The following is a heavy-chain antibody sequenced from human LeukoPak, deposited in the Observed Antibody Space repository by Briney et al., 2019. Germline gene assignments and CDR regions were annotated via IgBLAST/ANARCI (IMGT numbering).Heavy chain of an antibody. CDR1: GINFRDSG. V-gene: IGHV3-30*02. CDR3: AREGGTVVIGRFDY. D-gene: IGHD2-2*01. Sequence: GGSLRLSCAASGINFRDSGMHSVRQAPGMGLEWVTFIQTDGGDKKYAASVAGRFTISRDNSKNTVYLHMSSLRPDDTALYYCAREGGTVVIGRFDYWGQGTLVTVSS. CDR2: IQTDGGDK. J-gene: IGHJ4*02.